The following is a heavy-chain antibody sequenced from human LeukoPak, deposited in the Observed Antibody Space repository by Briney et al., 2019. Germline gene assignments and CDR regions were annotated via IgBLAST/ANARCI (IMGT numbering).Heavy chain of an antibody. CDR3: ARARYCSGGSCYALDY. CDR2: IDPNSGGT. J-gene: IGHJ4*02. Sequence: ASVKVSCKASGYTLTGYYMHWVRQAPGQGLEWMGWIDPNSGGTNYAQKFQGRVTLTRDTSISTAYMELSRLRSDDTAVYYCARARYCSGGSCYALDYWGQGTLVTVSS. D-gene: IGHD2-15*01. CDR1: GYTLTGYY. V-gene: IGHV1-2*02.